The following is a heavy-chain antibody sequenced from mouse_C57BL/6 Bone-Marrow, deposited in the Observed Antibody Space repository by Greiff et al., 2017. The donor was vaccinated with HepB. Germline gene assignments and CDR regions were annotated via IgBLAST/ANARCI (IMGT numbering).Heavy chain of an antibody. Sequence: EVQLQESGGGLVQPGGSLKLSCAASGFTFSDYYMYWVRQTPEKRLEWVAYISNGGGSTYYPDTVKGRFTISRDNAKNTLYLQMSRLKSEDTAMYYCARREIYYYGSSYRGYAMDYWGQGTSVTVSS. V-gene: IGHV5-12*01. CDR3: ARREIYYYGSSYRGYAMDY. J-gene: IGHJ4*01. D-gene: IGHD1-1*01. CDR2: ISNGGGST. CDR1: GFTFSDYY.